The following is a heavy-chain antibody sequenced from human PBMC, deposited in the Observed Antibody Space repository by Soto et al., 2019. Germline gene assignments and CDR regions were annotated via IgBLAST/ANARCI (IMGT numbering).Heavy chain of an antibody. V-gene: IGHV4-4*02. CDR3: AGVRQGCPGNNYYCGP. Sequence: SETQSLPCTLSGGSVRATDWWTWVRQSPEKGLEWIAEVHNAGPTNCNPSFRSRLSVSRDCSENQFYRNLNYETASDTAIYYCAGVRQGCPGNNYYCGPWGQGTQGTVSS. CDR1: GGSVRATDW. J-gene: IGHJ4*03. D-gene: IGHD2-8*02. CDR2: VHNAGPT.